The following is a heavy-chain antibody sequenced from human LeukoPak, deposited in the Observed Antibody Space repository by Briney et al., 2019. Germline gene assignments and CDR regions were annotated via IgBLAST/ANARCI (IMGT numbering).Heavy chain of an antibody. CDR2: ISSSSTHT. CDR3: ARGNYGANSAGDY. CDR1: GFTFSDHF. J-gene: IGHJ4*02. V-gene: IGHV3-11*05. Sequence: GGSLRLSCAASGFTFSDHFMTWIRQAPGKGLEWISYISSSSTHTNYPDSVKGRFTISRDNAKNSLYLQTNSLRAEDTAVYYCARGNYGANSAGDYWGQGALVTVSS. D-gene: IGHD4-23*01.